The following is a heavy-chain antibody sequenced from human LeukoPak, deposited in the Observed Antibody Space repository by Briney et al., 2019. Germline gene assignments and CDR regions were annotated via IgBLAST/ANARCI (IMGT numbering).Heavy chain of an antibody. CDR1: GGSISSSSYY. D-gene: IGHD5-24*01. CDR2: ICDNGNT. Sequence: SETLSLTCTVSGGSISSSSYYWGWIRQPPGKGLEWIGVICDNGNTDYNPSLKSRVTISVDTSKSQFSLKLSSLAAADTAVYYCATGRDPYKTGHWGQGTLVTVSS. V-gene: IGHV4-61*05. CDR3: ATGRDPYKTGH. J-gene: IGHJ4*02.